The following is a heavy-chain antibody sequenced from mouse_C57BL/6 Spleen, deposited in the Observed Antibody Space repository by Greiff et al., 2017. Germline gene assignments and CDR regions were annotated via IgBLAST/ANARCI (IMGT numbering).Heavy chain of an antibody. CDR2: IYPGGGYT. D-gene: IGHD1-1*01. J-gene: IGHJ1*03. Sequence: VQLQEPGAELVRPGTSVKMSCKASGYTFTNYWIGWAKQRPGHGLEWIGDIYPGGGYTNYNEKFKGKATLTTDKSSSTAYMQFSSLTSEDSAIYYCARAITTVLASTEWYFDVWGTGTTVTVSS. CDR1: GYTFTNYW. CDR3: ARAITTVLASTEWYFDV. V-gene: IGHV1-63*01.